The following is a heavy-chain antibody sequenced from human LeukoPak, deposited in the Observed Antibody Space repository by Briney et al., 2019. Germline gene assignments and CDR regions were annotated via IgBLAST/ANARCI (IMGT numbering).Heavy chain of an antibody. V-gene: IGHV4-30-4*08. D-gene: IGHD3-10*01. J-gene: IGHJ4*02. CDR2: IYYSGTT. CDR1: GASISSGDYY. Sequence: SETLSLTCTVSGASISSGDYYWSWIRQPPGKGLEWIGYIYYSGTTYYNPSLKSRVTMSVDTSKNQCSLKLSSVTAADTAVDYCARGTTLVRGGDYWGQGTLVTVSS. CDR3: ARGTTLVRGGDY.